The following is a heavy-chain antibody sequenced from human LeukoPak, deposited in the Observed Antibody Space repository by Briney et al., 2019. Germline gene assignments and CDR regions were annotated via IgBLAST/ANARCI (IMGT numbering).Heavy chain of an antibody. J-gene: IGHJ3*02. V-gene: IGHV3-53*01. CDR3: ARSPPHYDSSGYPLAFDI. CDR2: IYSGGST. CDR1: GFTVSSNY. D-gene: IGHD3-22*01. Sequence: QPGGSLRLSCAASGFTVSSNYMSWVRQAPGKGLEWVSVIYSGGSTYYADSVKGRFTISRDNSKSTLYLQMNSLRAEDTAVYYCARSPPHYDSSGYPLAFDIWGQGTMVTVSS.